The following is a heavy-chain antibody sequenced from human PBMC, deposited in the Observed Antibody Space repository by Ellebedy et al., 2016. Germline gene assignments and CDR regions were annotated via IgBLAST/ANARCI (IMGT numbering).Heavy chain of an antibody. CDR2: ISGSDGST. D-gene: IGHD3-22*01. Sequence: GESLKISXAASGITFSSSAMSWVRQAPGKGLEWVSVISGSDGSTYYADSVKAHFTISRDNSKNTLYLQMNSLRAEDTAVYYCAKGKGDYYDSSGYYFDYWGQGTLVTVSS. CDR1: GITFSSSA. J-gene: IGHJ4*02. CDR3: AKGKGDYYDSSGYYFDY. V-gene: IGHV3-23*01.